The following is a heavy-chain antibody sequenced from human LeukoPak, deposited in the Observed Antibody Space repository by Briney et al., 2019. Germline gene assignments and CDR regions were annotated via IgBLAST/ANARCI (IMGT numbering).Heavy chain of an antibody. Sequence: GGSLRLSCAASGFTFTKHWMSWVRQAPGKGREWVANIKEDGREKKYVDSVKGRFTISRDNARNSVSLQMNSLRADDTAVYYCARDEVGGWLGYWGQGTLVTVSS. J-gene: IGHJ4*02. V-gene: IGHV3-7*01. CDR1: GFTFTKHW. CDR2: IKEDGREK. CDR3: ARDEVGGWLGY. D-gene: IGHD1-26*01.